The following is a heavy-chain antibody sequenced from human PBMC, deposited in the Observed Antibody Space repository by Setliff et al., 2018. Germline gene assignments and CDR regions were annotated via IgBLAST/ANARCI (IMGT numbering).Heavy chain of an antibody. CDR3: ARDNTIVGATDY. J-gene: IGHJ4*02. Sequence: PSETLSLTCTVSGGSVNDYYWSWIRQPAGKGLEWVGRLHTSGSTNYNPSLKSRVTISVDTSKNQFSLKLSSVTAADTAVYFCARDNTIVGATDYWGQGTLVTVSS. CDR2: LHTSGST. D-gene: IGHD1-26*01. V-gene: IGHV4-4*07. CDR1: GGSVNDYY.